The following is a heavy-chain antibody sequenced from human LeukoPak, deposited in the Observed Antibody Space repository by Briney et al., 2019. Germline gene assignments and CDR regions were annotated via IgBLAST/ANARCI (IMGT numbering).Heavy chain of an antibody. CDR1: GFTFDDYT. CDR3: AKDRITIFGVVNRYDAFDI. D-gene: IGHD3-3*01. V-gene: IGHV3-43*01. J-gene: IGHJ3*02. CDR2: ISWDGGST. Sequence: PGGSPRLSCAASGFTFDDYTMHWVRHAPGKGLEWVSLISWDGGSTYYADSVKGRFTISRDNSKNSLYLQMNSLRTGDTALYYCAKDRITIFGVVNRYDAFDIWGQGTMVTVSS.